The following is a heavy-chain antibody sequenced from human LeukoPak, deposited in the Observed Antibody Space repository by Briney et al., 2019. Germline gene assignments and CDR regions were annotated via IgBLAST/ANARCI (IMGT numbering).Heavy chain of an antibody. V-gene: IGHV4-34*01. CDR2: INHSGST. CDR1: GGSFSGYY. Sequence: SETLSLTCAVYGGSFSGYYWSWIRQPPGKGLEWIGEINHSGSTNYNPSLKSRVTISVDTSKNQFSLKLSSVAAADTAVYYCARACRLSRYRYYCYMDVWGKGTTVTVSS. D-gene: IGHD4/OR15-4a*01. J-gene: IGHJ6*03. CDR3: ARACRLSRYRYYCYMDV.